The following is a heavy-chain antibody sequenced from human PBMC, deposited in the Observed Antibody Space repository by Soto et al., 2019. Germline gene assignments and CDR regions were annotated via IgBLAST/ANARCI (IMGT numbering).Heavy chain of an antibody. D-gene: IGHD1-26*01. CDR2: INAGNGNT. CDR1: GYTFTSYA. Sequence: GASVKVSCKASGYTFTSYAMHWVRQAPGQRLEWMGWINAGNGNTKYSQKFQGRVTITRDTSASTAYMELSSLRSEDTAVYYCAGPGIVGASDYYSYGMDVWGQGTTVTVSS. J-gene: IGHJ6*02. CDR3: AGPGIVGASDYYSYGMDV. V-gene: IGHV1-3*01.